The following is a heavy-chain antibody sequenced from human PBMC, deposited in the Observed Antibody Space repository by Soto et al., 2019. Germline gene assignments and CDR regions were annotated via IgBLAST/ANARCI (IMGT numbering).Heavy chain of an antibody. V-gene: IGHV4-59*01. J-gene: IGHJ6*02. CDR2: IYYSGST. CDR3: AREGCSSTSCYPPYYYYGMDV. CDR1: GDSISSYY. D-gene: IGHD2-2*01. Sequence: PSGTLSLTCTVSGDSISSYYWSWILQTPGKGLEWIGYIYYSGSTNYNPSLKSRVTISVDTSKNQFSLKLSSVTAADTAVYYCAREGCSSTSCYPPYYYYGMDVWGQGPTVTVPS.